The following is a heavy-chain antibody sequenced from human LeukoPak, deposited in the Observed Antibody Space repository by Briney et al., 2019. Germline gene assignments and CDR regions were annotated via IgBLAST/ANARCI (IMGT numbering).Heavy chain of an antibody. CDR2: IYYSGST. J-gene: IGHJ5*02. CDR1: GGSISSYY. Sequence: SETLSLTCTVSGGSISSYYWSWIRQPPGKGLEWIGYIYYSGSTNYNPSLKSRVTISVDTSKNQFSPKLSSVTAADTAVYYCARRIAVAGQFDPWGQGTLVTVSS. D-gene: IGHD6-19*01. V-gene: IGHV4-59*01. CDR3: ARRIAVAGQFDP.